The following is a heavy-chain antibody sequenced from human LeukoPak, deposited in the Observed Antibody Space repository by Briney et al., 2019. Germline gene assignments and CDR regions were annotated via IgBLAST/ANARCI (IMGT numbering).Heavy chain of an antibody. Sequence: SETLSLTCSVSGDSISCSGCYWGWIRQPPGKGLEWIGNIYYSGNTYYNPSLKSRVTISLDTSKKQFSLKLSSMTAADTAVYYCARDNVEMATMKESDYFDYWGQGTLVTVSS. CDR1: GDSISCSGCY. D-gene: IGHD5-24*01. CDR2: IYYSGNT. J-gene: IGHJ4*02. CDR3: ARDNVEMATMKESDYFDY. V-gene: IGHV4-39*07.